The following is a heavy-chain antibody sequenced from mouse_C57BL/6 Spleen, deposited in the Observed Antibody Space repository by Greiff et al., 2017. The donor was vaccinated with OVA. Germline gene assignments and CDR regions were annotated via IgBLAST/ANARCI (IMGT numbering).Heavy chain of an antibody. CDR2: IDPSDSET. CDR1: GYTFTSYW. CDR3: ALYDGYYIFAY. Sequence: QVQLQQPGAELVRPGSSVKLSCKASGYTFTSYWMHWVKQRPIQGLEWIGNIDPSDSETHYNQKFKDKATLTVDKSSSTAYMQLSSLTSEDSAVYYCALYDGYYIFAYWGQGTLVTVSA. J-gene: IGHJ3*01. V-gene: IGHV1-52*01. D-gene: IGHD2-3*01.